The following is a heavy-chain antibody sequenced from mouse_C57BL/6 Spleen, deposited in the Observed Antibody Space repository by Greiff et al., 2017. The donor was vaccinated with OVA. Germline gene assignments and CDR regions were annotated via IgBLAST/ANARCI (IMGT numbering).Heavy chain of an antibody. CDR1: GFNIKDYY. J-gene: IGHJ1*03. Sequence: VQLQQSGAELVKPGASVKLSCTASGFNIKDYYMHWVKQRTEQGLEWIGRIDPEDGDTKYAPKFQGKATITADTSSNTAYLQLSSLTSEDTAVYYCARGDWDRYFEVWGTGTTVTVSS. CDR3: ARGDWDRYFEV. D-gene: IGHD4-1*01. CDR2: IDPEDGDT. V-gene: IGHV14-2*01.